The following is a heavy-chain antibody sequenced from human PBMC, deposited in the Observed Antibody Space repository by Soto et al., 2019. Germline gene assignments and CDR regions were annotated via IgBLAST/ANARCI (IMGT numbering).Heavy chain of an antibody. CDR3: AKAPNSGWAYYSYGMDV. CDR1: GFTFSTYA. D-gene: IGHD6-19*01. Sequence: GGSLRLSCAASGFTFSTYAMSWVRQAPGKGLAWVSAISGSVASTYYADSVKGRFTISRDNSKNTLYLQINSLRAEDTAVYFYAKAPNSGWAYYSYGMDVWGQGTTVTVSS. CDR2: ISGSVAST. V-gene: IGHV3-23*01. J-gene: IGHJ6*02.